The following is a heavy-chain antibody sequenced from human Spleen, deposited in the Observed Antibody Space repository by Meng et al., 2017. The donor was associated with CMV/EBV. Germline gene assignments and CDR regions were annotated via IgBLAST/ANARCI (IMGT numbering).Heavy chain of an antibody. CDR3: ARDKITMVRGVIYNYYGMDV. Sequence: FSGYYWSWIRQPPGKGLEWIGEINHSGTTNYNPSLKSRVTISVDTSKNQFSLKLSSVTAADTAVYYCARDKITMVRGVIYNYYGMDVWGQGTTVTVSS. CDR2: INHSGTT. CDR1: FSGYY. J-gene: IGHJ6*02. V-gene: IGHV4-34*01. D-gene: IGHD3-10*01.